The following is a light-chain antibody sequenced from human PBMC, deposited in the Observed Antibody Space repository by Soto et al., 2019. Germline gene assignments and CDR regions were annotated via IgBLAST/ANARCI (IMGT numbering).Light chain of an antibody. CDR1: QGISSY. CDR3: QQYDSYSWT. V-gene: IGKV1-5*01. Sequence: DIQMTQSPSSVSASVGDRVTITCRASQGISSYLAWYQQKPGKAPKLLIYDASSLESGVPSRFSGSGSGTEFILTISSLQPDDFATYYCQQYDSYSWTFDQGTKVDIK. J-gene: IGKJ1*01. CDR2: DAS.